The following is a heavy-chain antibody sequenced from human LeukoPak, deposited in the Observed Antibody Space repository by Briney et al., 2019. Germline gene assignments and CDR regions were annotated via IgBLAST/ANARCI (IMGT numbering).Heavy chain of an antibody. V-gene: IGHV5-51*01. Sequence: GEYLKISCKGSGYSFTSYWIGWVRQMPGKGLEWMGIIYPGDSDTRYSPSYQGQVTISAHKSISSAHLQWSSLNAADTAMYYCARQVVGTDYYYYYYMDVWGKGTTVTVSS. CDR2: IYPGDSDT. CDR3: ARQVVGTDYYYYYYMDV. J-gene: IGHJ6*03. D-gene: IGHD2-8*02. CDR1: GYSFTSYW.